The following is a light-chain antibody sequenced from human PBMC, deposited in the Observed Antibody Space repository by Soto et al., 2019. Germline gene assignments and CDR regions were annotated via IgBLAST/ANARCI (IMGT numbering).Light chain of an antibody. J-gene: IGKJ1*01. CDR1: LGIRND. Sequence: DIQMTQSPSSRSASVGERVTIACRERLGIRNDLGWYQQKPGRAPKRLIYAASSLHTGVPTRFSGSGSGTEFTLTISSLQPEDFATYYCLQHNSYPRTFGQGTKVEIK. CDR3: LQHNSYPRT. V-gene: IGKV1-17*01. CDR2: AAS.